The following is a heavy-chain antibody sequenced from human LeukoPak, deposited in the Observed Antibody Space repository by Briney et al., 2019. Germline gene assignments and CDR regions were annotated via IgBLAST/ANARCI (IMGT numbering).Heavy chain of an antibody. J-gene: IGHJ4*02. V-gene: IGHV1-2*02. CDR2: INPNSGGT. CDR1: GYTFTGYY. D-gene: IGHD6-13*01. Sequence: ASVKVSCKASGYTFTGYYMHWVRQAPGQGLEWMGWINPNSGGTNYAQKFQGRITMTRDTSISTAYMELSRLRSDDTAVYYCARENSSSWYFDYWGQGTLVTVSS. CDR3: ARENSSSWYFDY.